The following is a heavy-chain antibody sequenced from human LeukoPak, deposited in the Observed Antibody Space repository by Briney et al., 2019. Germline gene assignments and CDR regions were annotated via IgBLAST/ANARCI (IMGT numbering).Heavy chain of an antibody. D-gene: IGHD1-14*01. CDR3: AASPRPDPDFDY. Sequence: ASVKVSCKASGGTFSSYAISWVRQAPGQGLEWMGGVIPTFGTANYAQKFQGRVTITADESTSTAYMELSSLRSEDTAVYYCAASPRPDPDFDYWGQGTLVTVSS. J-gene: IGHJ4*02. CDR1: GGTFSSYA. V-gene: IGHV1-69*13. CDR2: VIPTFGTA.